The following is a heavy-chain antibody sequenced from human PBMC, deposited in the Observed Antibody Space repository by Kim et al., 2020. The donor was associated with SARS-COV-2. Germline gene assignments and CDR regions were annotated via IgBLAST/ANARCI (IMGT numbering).Heavy chain of an antibody. Sequence: GGSLRLSCAASGFPFSTYAMSWVRQAPGKGLEWVSSISGRGGSTYYADSVKGRFTISRDNSKNTLYLQMNSLRAEDTAVYYCAKDHSSTWNGGQYHYGIDVWGQGTTVTVSS. CDR2: ISGRGGST. CDR1: GFPFSTYA. V-gene: IGHV3-23*01. J-gene: IGHJ6*02. D-gene: IGHD1-1*01. CDR3: AKDHSSTWNGGQYHYGIDV.